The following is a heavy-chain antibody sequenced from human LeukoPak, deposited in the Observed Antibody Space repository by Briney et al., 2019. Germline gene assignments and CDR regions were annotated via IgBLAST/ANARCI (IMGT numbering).Heavy chain of an antibody. D-gene: IGHD5-18*01. CDR1: GGTFSSYA. Sequence: SVKVSCKASGGTFSSYAISWVRQAPGQGLEWMGRIIPIFGTANYAQKFQGRVTITTDESTSTAYMELSSLRSEDTAVYYCARGGIQLWLQDSYFHYWGQGTLVTVSS. V-gene: IGHV1-69*05. J-gene: IGHJ4*02. CDR2: IIPIFGTA. CDR3: ARGGIQLWLQDSYFHY.